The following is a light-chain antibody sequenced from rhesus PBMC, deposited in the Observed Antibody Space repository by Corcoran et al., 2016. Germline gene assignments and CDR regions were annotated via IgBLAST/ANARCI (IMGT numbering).Light chain of an antibody. Sequence: DIQMTQSPSSLSASVGDKVTITCRASQGLSSWLAWYQQKPGKAPKLLIDAASSLQSGGPSRFSGSGSGSDDTLTLSSLQPDYFATYYCQQAYSSPLTFGEGTKVEIK. V-gene: IGKV1-18*01. CDR1: QGLSSW. CDR3: QQAYSSPLT. CDR2: AAS. J-gene: IGKJ4*01.